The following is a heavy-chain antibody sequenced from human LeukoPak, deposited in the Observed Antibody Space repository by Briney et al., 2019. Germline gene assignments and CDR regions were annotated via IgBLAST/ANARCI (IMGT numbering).Heavy chain of an antibody. CDR3: AGLIYDSSGYYEDY. D-gene: IGHD3-22*01. V-gene: IGHV4-59*01. Sequence: PSETLSLTCTVSGGSISSYYWSWIRQPPGKGLEWIGYIYYSGSTNYNPSLKSRVTISVDTSKNQFSLKLSSVTAADTAVYYRAGLIYDSSGYYEDYWGQGTLVTVSS. CDR2: IYYSGST. CDR1: GGSISSYY. J-gene: IGHJ4*02.